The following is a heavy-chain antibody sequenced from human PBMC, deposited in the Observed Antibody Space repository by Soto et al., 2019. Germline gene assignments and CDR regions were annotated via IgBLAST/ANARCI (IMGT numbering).Heavy chain of an antibody. CDR2: ITWNGGST. J-gene: IGHJ4*02. Sequence: EVQLLESGGGLVQPGGSLRLSCAASGFTFSSYAMSWVRQAPGKGLEWVSLITWNGGSTYYADSVKGRFTISRDNSKNSLYLQMNSLRTEDTALYYCATLGVTAGWGQGTLVTVSS. D-gene: IGHD2-21*02. V-gene: IGHV3-43*01. CDR3: ATLGVTAG. CDR1: GFTFSSYA.